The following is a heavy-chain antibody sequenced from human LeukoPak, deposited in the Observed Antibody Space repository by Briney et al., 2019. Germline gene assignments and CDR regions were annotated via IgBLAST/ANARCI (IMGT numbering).Heavy chain of an antibody. Sequence: GGSLRLSCAASGFTFSNYALSWVRQAPGKGLEWVSVISGSGDSTYYADSVKGRFTISRDNFKNTVYLQMNRLRAEDTAVYYCAKHDFWSGYYDKYYFDYWGQGTLVTVSS. CDR2: ISGSGDST. CDR1: GFTFSNYA. V-gene: IGHV3-23*01. CDR3: AKHDFWSGYYDKYYFDY. J-gene: IGHJ4*02. D-gene: IGHD3-3*01.